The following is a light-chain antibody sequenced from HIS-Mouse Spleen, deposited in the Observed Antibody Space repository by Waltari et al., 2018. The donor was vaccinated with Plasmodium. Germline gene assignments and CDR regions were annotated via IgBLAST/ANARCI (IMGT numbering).Light chain of an antibody. CDR3: QQLNSYPYT. CDR1: QGISSY. V-gene: IGKV1-9*01. J-gene: IGKJ2*01. Sequence: DIQLTQTPTSLSASLGHRCPTTCRASQGISSYLAWYQQKPGKAPKLLIYAASTLQSGVPSRFSGSGSGTEFTLTISSLQPEDFATYYCQQLNSYPYTFGQGTKLEIK. CDR2: AAS.